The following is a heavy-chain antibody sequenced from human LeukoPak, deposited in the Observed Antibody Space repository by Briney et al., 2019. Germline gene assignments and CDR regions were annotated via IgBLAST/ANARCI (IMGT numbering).Heavy chain of an antibody. Sequence: GGSLRLSCAASGFTFSSYAMSWVRQAPGKGLEWVSAISGSGGSTYYADSVKGRFTISRDNAKNSLYLQMNSLRAEDTAVYYCARAPSGSGKWELPIGWGQGTLVTVSS. CDR1: GFTFSSYA. D-gene: IGHD1-26*01. CDR3: ARAPSGSGKWELPIG. J-gene: IGHJ4*02. CDR2: ISGSGGST. V-gene: IGHV3-23*01.